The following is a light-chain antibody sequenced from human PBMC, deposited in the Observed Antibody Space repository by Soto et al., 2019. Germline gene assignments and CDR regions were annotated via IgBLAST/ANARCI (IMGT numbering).Light chain of an antibody. Sequence: QSALTQPASVSGSPGQSITISCTGTSSDVGSYNLVSWYQQHPGKAPKLMIHEGSKRPSGVSNRFSGSKSGNTASLTISGLQAEDEADYYCCSYAGSSTPSYVFGTGTKVTVL. CDR1: SSDVGSYNL. CDR2: EGS. V-gene: IGLV2-23*01. CDR3: CSYAGSSTPSYV. J-gene: IGLJ1*01.